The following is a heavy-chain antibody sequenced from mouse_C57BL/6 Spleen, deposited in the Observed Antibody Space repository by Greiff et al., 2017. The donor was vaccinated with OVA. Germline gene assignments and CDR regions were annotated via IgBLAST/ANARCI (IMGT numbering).Heavy chain of an antibody. V-gene: IGHV6-6*01. Sequence: EVKLVESGGGLVQPGGSMKLSCAASGFTFSDAWMDWVRQSPEKGLEWVAEIRNKANNHATYYAESVKGRFTISRDDSKSSVYLQMNSLRAEDTGIYYCTRPFYYYGSSYDAMDYWGQGTSVTVSS. D-gene: IGHD1-1*01. CDR1: GFTFSDAW. CDR3: TRPFYYYGSSYDAMDY. CDR2: IRNKANNHAT. J-gene: IGHJ4*01.